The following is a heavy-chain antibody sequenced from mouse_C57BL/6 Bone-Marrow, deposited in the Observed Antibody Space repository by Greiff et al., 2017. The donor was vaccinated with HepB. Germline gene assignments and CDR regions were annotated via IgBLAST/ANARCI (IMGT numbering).Heavy chain of an antibody. CDR2: FYPYNDDT. J-gene: IGHJ4*01. CDR3: AGLTTVVAYYAMDY. Sequence: QVQLQQSGAELVKPGASVKMSCKASGYTFTTYPIEWMKQNHGKSLEWIGKFYPYNDDTKYNEKFKGKATLTVEKSSSTVYLELSRLTSDDAAVYYWAGLTTVVAYYAMDYWGQGTSVTVSS. CDR1: GYTFTTYP. D-gene: IGHD1-1*01. V-gene: IGHV1-47*01.